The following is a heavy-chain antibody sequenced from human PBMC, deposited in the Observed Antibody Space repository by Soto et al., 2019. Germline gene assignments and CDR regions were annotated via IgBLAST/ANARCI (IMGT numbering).Heavy chain of an antibody. Sequence: QFQLVQSGGEVKKPGASVKVSCKASGYTFTSYGISWVRQAPGQGLEWMGWISVYNGDTNYAQKLQGRVTMTTYTSTSTAYLELRSLRSDDTAVYYCAREILSPDYYFYGLDVWGQGTTVTVSS. CDR3: AREILSPDYYFYGLDV. J-gene: IGHJ6*02. CDR1: GYTFTSYG. CDR2: ISVYNGDT. D-gene: IGHD2-15*01. V-gene: IGHV1-18*04.